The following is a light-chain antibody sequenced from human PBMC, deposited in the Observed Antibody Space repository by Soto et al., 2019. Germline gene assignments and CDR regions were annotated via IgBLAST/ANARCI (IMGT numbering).Light chain of an antibody. J-gene: IGKJ1*01. CDR1: HDINNF. CDR3: QKYDSVPQT. V-gene: IGKV1-27*01. Sequence: DIRRTQSPPSLSAFVGDKVTITCRASHDINNFLAWYHQKAGEVPKLLMYDASTLQSGASSRFSGSGSGTIFTLTISSLQPEDVGSYYCQKYDSVPQTFGQGTKVEVK. CDR2: DAS.